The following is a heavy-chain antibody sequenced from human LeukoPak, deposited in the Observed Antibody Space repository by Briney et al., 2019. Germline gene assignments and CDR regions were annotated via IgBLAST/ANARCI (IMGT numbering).Heavy chain of an antibody. V-gene: IGHV4-4*07. Sequence: SETLSLTCTVSGGSLSTYSWRWIRQPAGKGLEWIGRIYTSGSANYNPSLKSRVSMSVDTSKNQFSLKLNSVTAADTAVYYCARVSGVTLAGMDYWGRGTLVTVSS. CDR1: GGSLSTYS. D-gene: IGHD6-19*01. CDR3: ARVSGVTLAGMDY. CDR2: IYTSGSA. J-gene: IGHJ4*02.